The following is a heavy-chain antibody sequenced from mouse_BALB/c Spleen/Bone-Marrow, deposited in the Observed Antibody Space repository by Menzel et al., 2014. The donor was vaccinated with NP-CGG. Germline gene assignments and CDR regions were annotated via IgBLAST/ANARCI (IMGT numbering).Heavy chain of an antibody. CDR1: GYSITSGYY. D-gene: IGHD1-2*01. CDR2: ISYDGSN. J-gene: IGHJ1*01. CDR3: VKWGLRLWYFDV. Sequence: EVKLQESGPGLVKPSQSLSLTCSVTGYSITSGYYWNWIRQFPGNKLEWMGYISYDGSNNYNPSLKNRISITRDTSKNQFFLKLNSVTTEDTATYYCVKWGLRLWYFDVWGAGTTVTGAS. V-gene: IGHV3-6*02.